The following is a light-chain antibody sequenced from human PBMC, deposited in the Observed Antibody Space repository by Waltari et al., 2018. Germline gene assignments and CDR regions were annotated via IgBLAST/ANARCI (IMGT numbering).Light chain of an antibody. V-gene: IGLV2-11*01. CDR2: DVS. CDR1: SSDVGGYNY. Sequence: QSALTQPRSVSGSPGQSVTISCTGTSSDVGGYNYVSWYQPHPGKAPKLMIYDVSKRPSGVPDRFSGSKSGNPASLTISGLQTEDEADYYCCSFAGSHTYVVFGGGTKLTVL. J-gene: IGLJ2*01. CDR3: CSFAGSHTYVV.